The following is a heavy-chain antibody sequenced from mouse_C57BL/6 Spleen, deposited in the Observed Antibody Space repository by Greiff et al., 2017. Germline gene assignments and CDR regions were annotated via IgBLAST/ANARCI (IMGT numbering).Heavy chain of an antibody. CDR3: ASYYYGSIDYFDY. CDR2: INPNNGGT. CDR1: GYTFTDYY. Sequence: EVQLQQSGPELVKPGASVKISCKASGYTFTDYYMNWVKQSHGKSLEWIGDINPNNGGTSYNQKFKGKATLTVDKSSSTAYMELRSLTSEDSAVYYCASYYYGSIDYFDYWGQGTTLTVSS. J-gene: IGHJ2*01. V-gene: IGHV1-26*01. D-gene: IGHD1-1*01.